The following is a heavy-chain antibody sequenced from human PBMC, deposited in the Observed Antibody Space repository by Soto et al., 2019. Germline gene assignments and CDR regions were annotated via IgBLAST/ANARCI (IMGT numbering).Heavy chain of an antibody. CDR1: GYHFTTYG. CDR3: ARGRYGDY. Sequence: QVHLVQSGAEVKKAGASVKVSCQGSGYHFTTYGITWVRQAPGQGLEWMGWISAHHGNTNYAQTLQGRITATRDTSTSTAYMDLRSVRYYGTAVYYCARGRYGDYWGQGAPVTVSS. J-gene: IGHJ4*02. V-gene: IGHV1-18*01. D-gene: IGHD1-1*01. CDR2: ISAHHGNT.